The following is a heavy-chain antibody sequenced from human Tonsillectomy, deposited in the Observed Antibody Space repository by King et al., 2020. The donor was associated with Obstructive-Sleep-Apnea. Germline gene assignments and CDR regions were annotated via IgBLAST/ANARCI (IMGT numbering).Heavy chain of an antibody. V-gene: IGHV4-59*01. CDR3: ARGVPRSKLESGWAPFDI. Sequence: QLQESGPGLVKPSETLSLTCTVSDGSISNYYWTWIRQPPGKGLEWIGYIYYSGSTNCNPSLKSRVTVSVDTSKNQLSLNLTSVTAPYTAVYYCARGVPRSKLESGWAPFDIWGQGTMVTVSS. D-gene: IGHD6-19*01. CDR1: DGSISNYY. CDR2: IYYSGST. J-gene: IGHJ3*02.